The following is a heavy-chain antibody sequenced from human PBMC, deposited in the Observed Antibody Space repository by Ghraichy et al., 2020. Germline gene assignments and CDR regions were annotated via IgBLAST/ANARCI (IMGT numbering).Heavy chain of an antibody. CDR3: SRAGGQLEYYYYYGMEV. V-gene: IGHV4-59*01. CDR1: GGSISSYY. Sequence: SKTLSLTCTVSGGSISSYYWSWIRQPPGKGLEWIGYIYYSGSTNYNPSLKSRVTISVDTSKNQFSLKLSSVTAADTAVYYCSRAGGQLEYYYYYGMEVWGQGTTVTVSS. CDR2: IYYSGST. D-gene: IGHD2-2*01. J-gene: IGHJ6*02.